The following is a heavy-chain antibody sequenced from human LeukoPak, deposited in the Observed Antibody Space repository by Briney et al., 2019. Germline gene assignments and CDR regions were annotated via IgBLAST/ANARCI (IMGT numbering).Heavy chain of an antibody. CDR1: GYSISSGYY. Sequence: SETLSLTCTVSGYSISSGYYWGWIRQPPGKGLEWIGSIYHSGSTNYNPSLKSRVTISVDTSKNQFSLKLSSVTAADTAVYYCARAVAESIDYWGQGTLVTVSS. V-gene: IGHV4-38-2*02. CDR3: ARAVAESIDY. J-gene: IGHJ4*02. CDR2: IYHSGST.